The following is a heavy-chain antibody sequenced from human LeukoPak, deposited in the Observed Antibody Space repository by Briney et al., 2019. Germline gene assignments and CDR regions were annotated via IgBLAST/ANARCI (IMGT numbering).Heavy chain of an antibody. J-gene: IGHJ4*02. D-gene: IGHD3-22*01. CDR3: ARLDSSGYYPTYYFDY. CDR1: GGSISSGDYY. CDR2: IYYSGST. Sequence: SQTLSLTCSVSGGSISSGDYYWSWIRQPPGKGLERIGYIYYSGSTYYNPSLKSRVTISVDTSKNQFSLRLSSVTAADTAVYYCARLDSSGYYPTYYFDYWGQGTLVTVSS. V-gene: IGHV4-30-4*01.